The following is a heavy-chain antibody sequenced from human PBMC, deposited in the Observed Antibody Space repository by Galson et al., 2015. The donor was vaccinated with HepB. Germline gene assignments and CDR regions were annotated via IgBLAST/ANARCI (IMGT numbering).Heavy chain of an antibody. D-gene: IGHD1-1*01. CDR1: GGSISSYY. Sequence: SETLSLTCTVSGGSISSYYWSWIRQPPGKGLEWIGYIYYSGRTNYNPSLKSRVTISVDTSKNQFSLKLSSVTAADTAVYYCARTQVEYYYYYMDVWGKGTTVTVSS. CDR3: ARTQVEYYYYYMDV. CDR2: IYYSGRT. J-gene: IGHJ6*03. V-gene: IGHV4-59*08.